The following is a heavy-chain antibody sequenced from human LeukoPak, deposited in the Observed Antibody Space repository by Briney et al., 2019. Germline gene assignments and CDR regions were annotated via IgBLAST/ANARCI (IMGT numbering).Heavy chain of an antibody. CDR1: GGSIYSTTYY. Sequence: QPSETLSLTCTVSGGSIYSTTYYWGWIRQPPGKGLEWIGSMYYDGSTYYNPSLKSRVTISVDTSKIQFSLKLISVTAADTAVYFCARRSDSGSDDGEDYFDYWGQGTLVTVSS. CDR3: ARRSDSGSDDGEDYFDY. CDR2: MYYDGST. V-gene: IGHV4-39*01. J-gene: IGHJ4*02. D-gene: IGHD1-26*01.